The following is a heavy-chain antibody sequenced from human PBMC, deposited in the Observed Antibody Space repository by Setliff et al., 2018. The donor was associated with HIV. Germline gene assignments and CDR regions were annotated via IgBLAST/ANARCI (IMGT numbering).Heavy chain of an antibody. Sequence: SETLSLTCAVYGGSFSGYYWSWIRQPPGKGLEWIGETNHSGSTNYNPSLKSRVTISVDTSRNQFSLKLTSVTAADTAVYYCARIGSGWSVGWFDPWGQGTLVTVSS. CDR3: ARIGSGWSVGWFDP. CDR1: GGSFSGYY. V-gene: IGHV4-34*01. J-gene: IGHJ5*02. CDR2: TNHSGST. D-gene: IGHD6-13*01.